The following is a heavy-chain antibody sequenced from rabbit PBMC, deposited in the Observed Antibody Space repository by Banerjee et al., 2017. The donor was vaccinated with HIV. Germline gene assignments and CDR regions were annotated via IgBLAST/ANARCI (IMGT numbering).Heavy chain of an antibody. Sequence: QEQLEESGGDLVKPEGSLTLTCTASGFSFSSSYWICWVRQAPGKGLEWIACIYAGSSGSTYYASWAKGRFTISKTSSTTVTLQMTSLTAADTATYFCARADDGAYGYKFWGPGPLVTVS. D-gene: IGHD6-1*01. CDR1: GFSFSSSYW. J-gene: IGHJ4*01. CDR2: IYAGSSGST. CDR3: ARADDGAYGYKF. V-gene: IGHV1S45*01.